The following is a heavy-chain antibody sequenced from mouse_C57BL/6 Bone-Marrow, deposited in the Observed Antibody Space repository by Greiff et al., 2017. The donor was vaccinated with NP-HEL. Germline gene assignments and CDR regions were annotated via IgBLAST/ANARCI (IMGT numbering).Heavy chain of an antibody. CDR2: IYPGDGDT. J-gene: IGHJ1*03. CDR1: GYAFSSYW. D-gene: IGHD1-1*01. CDR3: ARSLDYYGSSYAYFDV. V-gene: IGHV1-80*01. Sequence: QVQLKESGAELVKPGASVKISCKASGYAFSSYWMNWVKQRPGTGLEWIGQIYPGDGDTNYNGKFKGKATLTADKSSSTAYMQLSSLTSEDSAVYFCARSLDYYGSSYAYFDVWGTGTTVTVSS.